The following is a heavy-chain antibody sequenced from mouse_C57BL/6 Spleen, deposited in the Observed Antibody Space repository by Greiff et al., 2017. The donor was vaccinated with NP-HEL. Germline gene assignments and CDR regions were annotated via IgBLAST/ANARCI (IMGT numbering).Heavy chain of an antibody. CDR1: GFTFSDYG. V-gene: IGHV5-17*01. J-gene: IGHJ4*01. D-gene: IGHD2-5*01. CDR2: ISSGSSTI. CDR3: ARDYSNYVDYAMDY. Sequence: DVMLVESGGGLVKPGGSLKLSCAASGFTFSDYGMHWVRQAPEKGLEWVAYISSGSSTIYYADTVKGRFTISRDNAKNTLFLQMTRLRSEDTAMYYCARDYSNYVDYAMDYWGQGTSVTVSS.